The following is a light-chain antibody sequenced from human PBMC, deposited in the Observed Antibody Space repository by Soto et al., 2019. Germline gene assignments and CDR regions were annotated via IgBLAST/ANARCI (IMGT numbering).Light chain of an antibody. CDR2: WAS. CDR1: QSLVYSANNKNY. Sequence: DIVMTQSPDSLAVSLGERATINCKSSQSLVYSANNKNYLAWYQQKPGQPPKLLIYWASVRESGVPDRFSGSGSGTDFTLTISCLQAEDVAVYYCQQYVAKLWTFGQGTKVVVK. CDR3: QQYVAKLWT. J-gene: IGKJ1*01. V-gene: IGKV4-1*01.